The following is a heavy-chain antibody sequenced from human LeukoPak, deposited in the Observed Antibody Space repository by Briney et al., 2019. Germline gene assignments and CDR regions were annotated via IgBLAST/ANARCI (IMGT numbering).Heavy chain of an antibody. Sequence: GGSLILSCAASGFTFSSYAMHWVRQAPGKVLEWVAVISYDGSNKYYADSVKGRFTISRDNSKNTLYLQMNSLRAEDTAVYYCARGGGIYSYGRYYFDYWGQGTLVTVSS. D-gene: IGHD5-18*01. V-gene: IGHV3-30-3*01. CDR1: GFTFSSYA. CDR2: ISYDGSNK. CDR3: ARGGGIYSYGRYYFDY. J-gene: IGHJ4*02.